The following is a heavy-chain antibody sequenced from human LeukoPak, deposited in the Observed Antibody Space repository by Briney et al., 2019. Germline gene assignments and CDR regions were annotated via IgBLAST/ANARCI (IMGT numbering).Heavy chain of an antibody. CDR1: GFTFSSYG. V-gene: IGHV3-30*18. J-gene: IGHJ4*02. CDR3: AKGGGWLPDY. CDR2: ISYDGSNK. Sequence: QPGRSLRLSCAASGFTFSSYGMHWVRQAPGKGLEWVAVISYDGSNKYYADSVKGRFTISRGNSKNTLYLQMNSLRAEDTAVYYCAKGGGWLPDYWGQGTLVTVSS. D-gene: IGHD6-19*01.